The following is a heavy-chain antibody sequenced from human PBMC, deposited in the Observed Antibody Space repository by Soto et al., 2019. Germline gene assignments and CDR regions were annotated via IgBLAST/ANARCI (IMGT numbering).Heavy chain of an antibody. CDR3: ARRVYGYSYAD. Sequence: GAALPISGKGCGGRVTSYWGSRVRQMPGKVLEWMGIIYPGDSNTRYSPSFQGQLTISADKSISTAYLQWSSLKASDTAIDYCARRVYGYSYADRGHGTLVTVSP. V-gene: IGHV5-51*01. CDR2: IYPGDSNT. J-gene: IGHJ4*01. D-gene: IGHD5-18*01. CDR1: GGRVTSYW.